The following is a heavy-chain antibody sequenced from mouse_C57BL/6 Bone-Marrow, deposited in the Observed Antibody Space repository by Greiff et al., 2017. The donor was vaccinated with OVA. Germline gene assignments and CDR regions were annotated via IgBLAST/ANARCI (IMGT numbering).Heavy chain of an antibody. D-gene: IGHD2-10*01. CDR3: ARDLGSYFPWFAY. Sequence: VHVKQSGGGLVKPGGSLKLSCAASGFTFSSYAMSWVRQTPEKRLEWVATISDGGSYTYYPDNVKGRFTISRDNAKNNLYLQMSHLKSEDTAMYYCARDLGSYFPWFAYWGQGTLVTVSA. CDR1: GFTFSSYA. J-gene: IGHJ3*01. V-gene: IGHV5-4*01. CDR2: ISDGGSYT.